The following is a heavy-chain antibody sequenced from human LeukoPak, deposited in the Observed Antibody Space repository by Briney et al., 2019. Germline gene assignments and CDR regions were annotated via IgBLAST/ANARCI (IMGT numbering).Heavy chain of an antibody. Sequence: GGSLRLSCAASGFTFDDYAMHWVRQAPGKGLEWVSDISWNSGSIGYADSVKGRFTISRDNAKNSLYLQMNSLRAEDIALYYCAKDGTPYYYYYMDVWGKGTTVTVSS. CDR1: GFTFDDYA. V-gene: IGHV3-9*03. J-gene: IGHJ6*03. CDR3: AKDGTPYYYYYMDV. CDR2: ISWNSGSI.